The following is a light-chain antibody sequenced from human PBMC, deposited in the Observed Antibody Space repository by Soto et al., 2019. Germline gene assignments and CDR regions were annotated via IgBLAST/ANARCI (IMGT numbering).Light chain of an antibody. CDR2: EGS. J-gene: IGLJ7*01. CDR1: SSDVGSYNL. V-gene: IGLV2-23*01. Sequence: QSVLTQPASVSGSPGQSITISCTGTSSDVGSYNLVSWYQQHPGKAPKLMIYEGSKRPSGVSNRFSGSKSGNTASLTISGLQAEDEADYYCCSYAGSSTHAVFGGGTQLTVF. CDR3: CSYAGSSTHAV.